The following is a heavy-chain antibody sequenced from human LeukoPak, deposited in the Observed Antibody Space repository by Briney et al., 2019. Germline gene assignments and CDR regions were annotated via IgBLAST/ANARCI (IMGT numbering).Heavy chain of an antibody. D-gene: IGHD2-2*01. V-gene: IGHV4-4*07. Sequence: SETLSLNCTVYGGSISCYYWIWLRQPAGLGLEWIVRLYTSRSTNYNPSLKSRVTMSVTTSSNQFSLQLSSVTAAATAVYYCGRGRFIVVVPAAMSRDYYYGMDVWGQGTTVSVSS. CDR1: GGSISCYY. J-gene: IGHJ6*02. CDR3: GRGRFIVVVPAAMSRDYYYGMDV. CDR2: LYTSRST.